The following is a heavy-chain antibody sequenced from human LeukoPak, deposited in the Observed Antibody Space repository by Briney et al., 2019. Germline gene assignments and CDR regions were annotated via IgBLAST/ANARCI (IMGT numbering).Heavy chain of an antibody. J-gene: IGHJ4*02. D-gene: IGHD6-6*01. CDR3: ARERRVAARLLVDY. V-gene: IGHV1-18*01. CDR1: GYTFTSYG. Sequence: ASVKVSCRASGYTFTSYGISWVRQAPGQGLEWMGWISAYNGNTNYAQKLQGRVTMTTDTSTSTAYMELRSLRSDDTAVYYCARERRVAARLLVDYWGQGTLVTVSS. CDR2: ISAYNGNT.